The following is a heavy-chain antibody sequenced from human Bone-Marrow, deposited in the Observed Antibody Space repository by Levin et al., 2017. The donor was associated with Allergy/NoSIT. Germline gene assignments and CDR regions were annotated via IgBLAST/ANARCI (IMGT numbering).Heavy chain of an antibody. CDR1: GFMFTSYN. CDR2: ISFDGSNT. D-gene: IGHD3-10*02. J-gene: IGHJ6*02. CDR3: AGDLPHPYYVSGLDL. Sequence: PGGSLRLSCAASGFMFTSYNMHWVRQAPGKGLEWVAVISFDGSNTNYADSVKGRFSISRDHSNNTLFLQMNSLRPDHTALYFCAGDLPHPYYVSGLDLWGQGTVVTVSS. V-gene: IGHV3-30*04.